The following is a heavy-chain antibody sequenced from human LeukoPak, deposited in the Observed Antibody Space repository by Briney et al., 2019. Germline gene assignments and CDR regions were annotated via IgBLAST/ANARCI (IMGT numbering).Heavy chain of an antibody. V-gene: IGHV3-23*01. CDR3: AREYCSSTSCPKPYYYYYYMDV. CDR1: GFTFSSYA. CDR2: ISNSGAGT. J-gene: IGHJ6*03. Sequence: PGRSLRLSCAASGFTFSSYAMSWVRQAPGKGLEWVSGISNSGAGTNYADSVKGRLTISRDNSKYTLYLQMNSLRAEDTAVYYCAREYCSSTSCPKPYYYYYYMDVWGKGTTVTVSS. D-gene: IGHD2-2*01.